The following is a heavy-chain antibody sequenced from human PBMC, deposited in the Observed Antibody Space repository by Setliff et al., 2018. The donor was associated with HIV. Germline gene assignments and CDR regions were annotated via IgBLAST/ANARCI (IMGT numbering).Heavy chain of an antibody. CDR1: GFSLRTTGEA. CDR3: AHKGLSSGWPYFDY. J-gene: IGHJ4*02. V-gene: IGHV2-5*02. CDR2: VYWDDDK. Sequence: SGPTLVNPTQTLTLTCTFSGFSLRTTGEAVGWLRQPPGKAPEWLALVYWDDDKRCSPSLKNRLTIIKDASKNQVVLTLTNVDPVDSAKYYCAHKGLSSGWPYFDYWGQGTKVTVSS. D-gene: IGHD6-19*01.